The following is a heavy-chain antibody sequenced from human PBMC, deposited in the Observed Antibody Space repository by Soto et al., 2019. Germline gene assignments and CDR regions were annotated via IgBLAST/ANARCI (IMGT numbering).Heavy chain of an antibody. CDR3: AREGNGYKYYFDY. CDR2: ISYDGSNK. J-gene: IGHJ4*02. Sequence: QVQLVESGGGVVQPGRSLRLSCAASGFIFNGYGLHWVRQAPGKGLEWVAMISYDGSNKYYADSVKGRFTISRDNSKNTMDLQMNSLRPEHTAVYYCAREGNGYKYYFDYWGQGTLVTVSS. D-gene: IGHD5-12*01. V-gene: IGHV3-30*04. CDR1: GFIFNGYG.